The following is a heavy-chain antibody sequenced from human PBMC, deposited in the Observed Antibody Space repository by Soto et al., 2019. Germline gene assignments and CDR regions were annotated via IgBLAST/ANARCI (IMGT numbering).Heavy chain of an antibody. CDR2: IFSNDEK. D-gene: IGHD6-13*01. Sequence: QVTVKESGPVLVKPTETLTLTCTVSGFSLSNAGLGVSWIRQPPGKALEWLAHIFSNDEKSYSTSLKSMLTISKDTSKSQVVLTMTNMDPVDTATYYCASTYSTSWYGFDPWGQGTLVTVS. CDR3: ASTYSTSWYGFDP. CDR1: GFSLSNAGLG. V-gene: IGHV2-26*04. J-gene: IGHJ5*02.